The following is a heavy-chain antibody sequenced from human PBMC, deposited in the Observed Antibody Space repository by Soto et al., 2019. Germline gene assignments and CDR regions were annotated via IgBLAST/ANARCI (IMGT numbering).Heavy chain of an antibody. Sequence: ASVKVSCKASGYTFTSYYMHWVRQAPGQGLEWMGIINPSGGSTSYAQKFQGRVTMTRDTSTSTVYMELSSLRSEDTAVYYCARRALYYDFWSGYYPSQHYFDYWGQGTLVTVSS. CDR2: INPSGGST. J-gene: IGHJ4*02. CDR1: GYTFTSYY. CDR3: ARRALYYDFWSGYYPSQHYFDY. V-gene: IGHV1-46*03. D-gene: IGHD3-3*01.